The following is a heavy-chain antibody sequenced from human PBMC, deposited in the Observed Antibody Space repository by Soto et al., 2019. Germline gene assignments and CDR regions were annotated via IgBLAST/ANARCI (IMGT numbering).Heavy chain of an antibody. D-gene: IGHD7-27*01. CDR3: ARRWGRTFDY. CDR2: IYYSGST. V-gene: IGHV4-59*08. CDR1: GGSISSYY. Sequence: QVRLQESGPGLVKPSETLSLTCTVSGGSISSYYWSWIRQPPGKGLEWIGYIYYSGSTNYNPSPKSRVTISVDTSKNQFSLKLSSVTAADTAVYYCARRWGRTFDYWGQGTLVTVSS. J-gene: IGHJ4*02.